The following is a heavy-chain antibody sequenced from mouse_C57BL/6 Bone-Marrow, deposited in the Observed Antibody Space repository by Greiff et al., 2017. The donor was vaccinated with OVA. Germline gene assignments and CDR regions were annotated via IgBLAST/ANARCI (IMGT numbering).Heavy chain of an antibody. J-gene: IGHJ2*01. CDR1: GYTFSSYA. D-gene: IGHD2-5*01. Sequence: EVQLMESGGGLVKPGGSLKLSCAASGYTFSSYAMSWVRQTPEKRLEWVATISDGGSYTNYTDNVKGRFTISRDNAKNTLYLQMSNLKSEDTAMYYCARGGFYSKFDNWGQGTTLTVSA. V-gene: IGHV5-4*01. CDR2: ISDGGSYT. CDR3: ARGGFYSKFDN.